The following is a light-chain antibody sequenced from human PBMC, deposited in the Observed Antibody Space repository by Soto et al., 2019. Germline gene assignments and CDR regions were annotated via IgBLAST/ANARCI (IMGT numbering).Light chain of an antibody. CDR1: SSDGGGYTY. CDR3: SSYTTSNTRQIV. Sequence: QSVLTQPASVSGSPGQAITISCTGTSSDGGGYTYVSWYQQHPGKAPKFIVYDVSNRPSGVSKRFSGSKSGNTASLTISGLQAEDEADSYCSSYTTSNTRQIVFGTGTKVTVL. CDR2: DVS. J-gene: IGLJ1*01. V-gene: IGLV2-14*01.